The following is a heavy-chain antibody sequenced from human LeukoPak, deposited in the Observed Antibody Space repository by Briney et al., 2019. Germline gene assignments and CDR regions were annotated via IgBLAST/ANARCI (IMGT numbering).Heavy chain of an antibody. V-gene: IGHV3-33*01. CDR1: GFTFSSHG. D-gene: IGHD1-26*01. CDR3: ARDNAVRGAFDY. Sequence: GRSLRLSCAASGFTFSSHGMHWVRQAPGKGLEWVAIIWYDGTTKYYADSVKGRFTISRDSSKNTLYLQMNSLRAEDTAVYYCARDNAVRGAFDYWGQGTLVTVSS. J-gene: IGHJ4*02. CDR2: IWYDGTTK.